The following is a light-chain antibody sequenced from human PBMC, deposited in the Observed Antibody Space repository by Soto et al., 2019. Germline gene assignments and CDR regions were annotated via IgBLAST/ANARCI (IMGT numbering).Light chain of an antibody. Sequence: DIQMTQSPSSLSASVGDRVTITCQASQDISVYLNWYQQKPGKAPKLLIYDASNLETGVPSRFSGGGSGTDFTFTISSLQPEDIATYYCQQYDYLPLTFGGGTRVEIK. J-gene: IGKJ4*01. V-gene: IGKV1-33*01. CDR3: QQYDYLPLT. CDR2: DAS. CDR1: QDISVY.